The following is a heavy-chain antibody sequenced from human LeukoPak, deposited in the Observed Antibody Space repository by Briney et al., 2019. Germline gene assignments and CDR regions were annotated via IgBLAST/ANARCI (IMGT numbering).Heavy chain of an antibody. V-gene: IGHV4-30-2*01. Sequence: SQTLSLTCTVSGGSISSGGYYWSWIRQPPGKGLEWIGYIYHSGSTYYNPSLKSRVTISVDRSKNQFSLKLSSVTAADTAVYYCARSGGYSYGYIFDYWGQGTLVTVSS. CDR3: ARSGGYSYGYIFDY. CDR2: IYHSGST. J-gene: IGHJ4*02. D-gene: IGHD5-18*01. CDR1: GGSISSGGYY.